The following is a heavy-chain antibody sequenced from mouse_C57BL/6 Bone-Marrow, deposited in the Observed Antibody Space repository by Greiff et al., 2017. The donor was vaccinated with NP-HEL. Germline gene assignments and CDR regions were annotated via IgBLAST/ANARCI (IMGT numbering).Heavy chain of an antibody. CDR3: ARKGGYDCYAMDY. CDR2: IDPSDSYT. J-gene: IGHJ4*01. Sequence: QVQLQQPGAELVMPGASVKLSCKASGYTFTSYWMHWVKQRPGPGLEWIGEIDPSDSYTNYNQKFKGKSTLTVDKSSSTAYMQLSSLTSEDSAVYYCARKGGYDCYAMDYWGQGTSVTVSS. CDR1: GYTFTSYW. V-gene: IGHV1-69*01. D-gene: IGHD2-2*01.